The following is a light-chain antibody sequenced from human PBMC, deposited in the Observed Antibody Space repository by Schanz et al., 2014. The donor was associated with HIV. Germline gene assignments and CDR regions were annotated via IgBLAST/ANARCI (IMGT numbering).Light chain of an antibody. CDR3: QQSYSTMWT. CDR2: GAS. CDR1: QSISSY. J-gene: IGKJ1*01. V-gene: IGKV1-39*01. Sequence: DIQMPQSPSSLSASVGDRVTITCRASQSISSYLNWYQQKPGKAPKLLIYGASSLQGGVPSRFSGSGSGTGFTLTISSLQPEDFATYYCQQSYSTMWTFGQGTKVEIK.